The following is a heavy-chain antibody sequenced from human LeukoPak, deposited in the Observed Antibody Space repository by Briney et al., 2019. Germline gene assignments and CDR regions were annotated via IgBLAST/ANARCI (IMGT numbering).Heavy chain of an antibody. V-gene: IGHV3-7*03. CDR2: IKEDGSEK. Sequence: VADIKEDGSEKYYVDSVKGRFTISRGNAKNSLFLQMDSLRSEDTAVYYCVKNSGWYRLDCWGQGTLVTVSS. D-gene: IGHD6-13*01. CDR3: VKNSGWYRLDC. J-gene: IGHJ4*02.